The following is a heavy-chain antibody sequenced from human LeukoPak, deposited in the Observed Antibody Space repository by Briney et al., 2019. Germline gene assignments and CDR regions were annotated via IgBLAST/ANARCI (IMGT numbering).Heavy chain of an antibody. CDR2: IRYDGSNK. Sequence: PGGSLRLSCAASGFTFSSYGMHWFRQAPGKGLEWVAFIRYDGSNKYYADSVKGRFTISRDNSKNTLYLQMNSLRAEDTAVYYCAKSAYYYDSSGYYYYYYYMDVWGKGTTVTVSS. D-gene: IGHD3-22*01. CDR3: AKSAYYYDSSGYYYYYYYMDV. CDR1: GFTFSSYG. J-gene: IGHJ6*03. V-gene: IGHV3-30*02.